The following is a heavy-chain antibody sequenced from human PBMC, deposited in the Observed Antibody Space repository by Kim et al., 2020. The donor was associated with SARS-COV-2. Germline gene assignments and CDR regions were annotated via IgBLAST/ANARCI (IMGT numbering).Heavy chain of an antibody. D-gene: IGHD2-15*01. CDR1: GGSISSSSYY. CDR2: IYYSGST. J-gene: IGHJ4*02. V-gene: IGHV4-39*01. Sequence: SETLSLTCTVSGGSISSSSYYWGWIRQPPGQGLEWIGSIYYSGSTYYNPSLKSRVTISVDTSKNQFSLKLSSVTAADTAVYYCASLELLPYEKSHYFDYWGEGTRLTVSS. CDR3: ASLELLPYEKSHYFDY.